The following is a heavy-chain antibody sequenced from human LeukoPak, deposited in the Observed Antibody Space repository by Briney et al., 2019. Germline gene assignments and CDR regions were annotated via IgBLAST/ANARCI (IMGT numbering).Heavy chain of an antibody. CDR3: ARDSRRITIFGVVIRTTTPDAFDI. J-gene: IGHJ3*02. Sequence: ASVKASCKASGYTFTGYYMHWVRQAPGQGLEWMGWINPNSGGTNYAQKFQGWVTMTRDTSISTAYMELSRLRSDDTAVYYCARDSRRITIFGVVIRTTTPDAFDIWGQGTMVTVSS. V-gene: IGHV1-2*04. CDR1: GYTFTGYY. D-gene: IGHD3-3*01. CDR2: INPNSGGT.